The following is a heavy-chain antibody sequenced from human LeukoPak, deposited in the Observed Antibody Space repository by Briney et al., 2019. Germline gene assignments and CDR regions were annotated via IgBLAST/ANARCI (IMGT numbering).Heavy chain of an antibody. CDR1: GFTFTSYQ. V-gene: IGHV3-30-3*01. D-gene: IGHD2-15*01. CDR2: ISYDGNNK. CDR3: AGGPLGYCSGSTCSNFDY. Sequence: QPGGSLRLSCAASGFTFTSYQMSWVRQAPGKGLEWVAVISYDGNNKYYADSVKGRFTISRDNSKNTLYLQMNSLRAEDTAVYSCAGGPLGYCSGSTCSNFDYWGQGTLVTVSS. J-gene: IGHJ4*02.